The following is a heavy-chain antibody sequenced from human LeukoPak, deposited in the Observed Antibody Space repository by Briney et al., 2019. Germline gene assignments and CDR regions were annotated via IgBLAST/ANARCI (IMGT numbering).Heavy chain of an antibody. Sequence: GSLRLSCAASGFTFGDYGMSWVRQAPGKGLEWVSGLNWDGGTTGHADSVKGRFTISRDNAKNSLYLQMNSLRAEDTALYYCARGRYDSSGSYSLFDYWGQGTLVTVSS. CDR1: GFTFGDYG. CDR3: ARGRYDSSGSYSLFDY. CDR2: LNWDGGTT. J-gene: IGHJ4*02. D-gene: IGHD3-22*01. V-gene: IGHV3-20*04.